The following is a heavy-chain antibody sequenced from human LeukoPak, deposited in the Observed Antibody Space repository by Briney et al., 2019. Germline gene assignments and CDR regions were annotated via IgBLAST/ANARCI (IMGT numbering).Heavy chain of an antibody. D-gene: IGHD1-26*01. CDR1: GYTFTSYA. J-gene: IGHJ5*02. Sequence: ASVKVSCKASGYTFTSYAMNWVRQAPGQGLEWMGWINTNTGNPTYAQGFTGRFVFSLDTSVSTAYLQISSLRAEDTAVYYCARVIKYSFSVGCFDPWGQGTQVTVSS. CDR3: ARVIKYSFSVGCFDP. CDR2: INTNTGNP. V-gene: IGHV7-4-1*02.